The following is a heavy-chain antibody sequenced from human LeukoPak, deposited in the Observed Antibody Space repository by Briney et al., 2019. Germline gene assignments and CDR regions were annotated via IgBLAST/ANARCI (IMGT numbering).Heavy chain of an antibody. J-gene: IGHJ4*02. CDR3: ATGIVGATSVDY. CDR2: IYYSGST. D-gene: IGHD1-26*01. V-gene: IGHV4-59*08. CDR1: GGSISSYY. Sequence: QPSETLSLTCTVSGGSISSYYWSWIRQPPGKGLEWIGYIYYSGSTNYNPSLMSRVTISVDTSKNQFSLKLSSVTAADTAVYYCATGIVGATSVDYWGQGTLVTVSS.